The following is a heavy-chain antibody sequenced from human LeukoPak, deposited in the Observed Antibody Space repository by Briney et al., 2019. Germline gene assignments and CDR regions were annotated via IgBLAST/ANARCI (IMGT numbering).Heavy chain of an antibody. D-gene: IGHD6-19*01. CDR1: GYTFTGYY. CDR3: ASLGSSAPEDY. CDR2: ISAYNGNT. V-gene: IGHV1-18*04. Sequence: ASVKVSCKASGYTFTGYYMHWVRQAPGQGLEWMGWISAYNGNTNYAQKLQGRVTMTTDTSTSTAYMELRSLRSDDTAVYYCASLGSSAPEDYRGQGTLVTVSS. J-gene: IGHJ4*02.